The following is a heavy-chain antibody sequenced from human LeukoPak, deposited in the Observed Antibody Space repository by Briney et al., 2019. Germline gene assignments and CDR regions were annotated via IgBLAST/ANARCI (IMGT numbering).Heavy chain of an antibody. D-gene: IGHD6-19*01. CDR1: GYSFTSYW. CDR2: IYPGDSDT. CDR3: ARQFRPIAVAGLPFDY. V-gene: IGHV5-51*01. J-gene: IGHJ4*02. Sequence: GESLKISCKGSGYSFTSYWIGWVRQMPGKGLEWMGIIYPGDSDTRYSPSFQGQVTISADKSISTAYLQWSSLKASDTAMYYCARQFRPIAVAGLPFDYWGQGTLVTVSS.